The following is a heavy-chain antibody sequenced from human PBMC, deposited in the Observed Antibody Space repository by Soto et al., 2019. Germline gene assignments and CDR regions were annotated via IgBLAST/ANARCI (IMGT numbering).Heavy chain of an antibody. CDR2: SSNSGTFT. J-gene: IGHJ4*02. CDR1: GFTFSDYY. CDR3: ARSGDNYNLLDY. D-gene: IGHD1-1*01. V-gene: IGHV3-11*06. Sequence: GGSLRLSCVASGFTFSDYYMSWIRQAPGKGLEWISYSSNSGTFTKYADSVKGRFSISRDNTKNLLFLQMNSLRAEDTALYYCARSGDNYNLLDYWGQGTPVTVSS.